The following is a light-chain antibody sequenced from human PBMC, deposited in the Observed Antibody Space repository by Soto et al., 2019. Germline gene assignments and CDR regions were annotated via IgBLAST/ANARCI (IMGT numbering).Light chain of an antibody. Sequence: QSGLTQPASVSGSPGQSITISCTGTSSDVGSYNLVSWYQQHPGKAPKLMIYEVSKRPSGVSNRFSGSKSGNTASLTISGLQAEDEADYYCCSYAGSSTFDVVFGGGTKVTVL. CDR1: SSDVGSYNL. J-gene: IGLJ2*01. CDR2: EVS. V-gene: IGLV2-23*02. CDR3: CSYAGSSTFDVV.